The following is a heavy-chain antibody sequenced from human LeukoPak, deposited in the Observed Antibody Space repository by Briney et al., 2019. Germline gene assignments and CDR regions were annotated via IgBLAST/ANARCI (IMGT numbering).Heavy chain of an antibody. CDR1: GYSFTSYW. D-gene: IGHD3-16*02. V-gene: IGHV5-51*01. CDR2: IYPGDSDI. CDR3: VRHPGTGGGSYRFDY. J-gene: IGHJ4*02. Sequence: GESLKISCKGSGYSFTSYWIGWVRQMPGKGLEWMGFIYPGDSDIKYSPSFEGLVTISADKSNKIAYLQWDSLRASDAAIYYCVRHPGTGGGSYRFDYWGQGTRVTVSS.